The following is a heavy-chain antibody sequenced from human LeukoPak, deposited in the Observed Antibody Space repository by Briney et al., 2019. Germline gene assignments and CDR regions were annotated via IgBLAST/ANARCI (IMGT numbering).Heavy chain of an antibody. CDR2: MRYDGSNK. Sequence: GGSLRLSCAASGFTFSSYGMHWVRQAPGKGLEWVAFMRYDGSNKYYADSVKGRFTISRDNSKNTLYLQMNSLRAEDTAVYYCAKVEDIVVVPAATYFDYWGQGTLVTVSS. D-gene: IGHD2-2*01. CDR3: AKVEDIVVVPAATYFDY. J-gene: IGHJ4*02. V-gene: IGHV3-30*02. CDR1: GFTFSSYG.